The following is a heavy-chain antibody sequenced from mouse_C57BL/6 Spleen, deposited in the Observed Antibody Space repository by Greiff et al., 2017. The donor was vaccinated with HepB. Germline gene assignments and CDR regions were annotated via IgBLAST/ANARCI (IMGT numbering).Heavy chain of an antibody. CDR1: GYTFTDYN. CDR3: ARTLTTTVVEFDY. J-gene: IGHJ2*01. CDR2: INPNNGGT. D-gene: IGHD1-1*01. V-gene: IGHV1-22*01. Sequence: EVQLQQSGPELVKPGASVKMSCKASGYTFTDYNMHWVKQSHGKSLEWIGYINPNNGGTNYNQKFKGKATLTVDKSSSTAYMELRSLTSEDSAVYYGARTLTTTVVEFDYWGQGTTLTVSS.